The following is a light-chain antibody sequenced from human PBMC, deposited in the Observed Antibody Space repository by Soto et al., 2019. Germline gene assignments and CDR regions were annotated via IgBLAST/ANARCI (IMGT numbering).Light chain of an antibody. J-gene: IGKJ1*01. Sequence: EFVLTQSPGTLSLSPWERATLSCRASQSVSSSYLAWYQQKPGQAPRLLIYGASSRATGIPDRFSGSGSGTDFTLTISRLEPEDFAVYYCQQYGSSRGTFGQGTKVDIK. CDR1: QSVSSSY. CDR2: GAS. CDR3: QQYGSSRGT. V-gene: IGKV3-20*01.